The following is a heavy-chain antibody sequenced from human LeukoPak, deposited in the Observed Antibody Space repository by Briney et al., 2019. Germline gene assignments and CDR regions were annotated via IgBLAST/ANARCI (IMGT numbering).Heavy chain of an antibody. J-gene: IGHJ4*02. CDR3: AKIRPMVRGVIISPSFDY. Sequence: PGGSLRLSCAASGFTLSSYAMSWVRQAPGKGLEWVSAISGSGGSTYYADSVKGRFTISRDNSKNTLYLQMNSLRAEDTAVYYCAKIRPMVRGVIISPSFDYWGQGTLVTVSS. V-gene: IGHV3-23*01. CDR2: ISGSGGST. D-gene: IGHD3-10*01. CDR1: GFTLSSYA.